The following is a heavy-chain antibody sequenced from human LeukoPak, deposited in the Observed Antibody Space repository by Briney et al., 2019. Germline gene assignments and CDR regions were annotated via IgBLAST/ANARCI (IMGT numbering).Heavy chain of an antibody. D-gene: IGHD6-19*01. J-gene: IGHJ4*02. CDR1: GFTFKLYW. CDR2: INDDGSST. V-gene: IGHV3-74*01. Sequence: GGSLRLSCAASGFTFKLYWMHWVRQAPGKGPVWVSRINDDGSSTSYADSVKGRFTISRDDAKNTLYLQMNSLRAEDTAVYYCARDPHVSIAVAGPGIDYWGQGTLVTVSP. CDR3: ARDPHVSIAVAGPGIDY.